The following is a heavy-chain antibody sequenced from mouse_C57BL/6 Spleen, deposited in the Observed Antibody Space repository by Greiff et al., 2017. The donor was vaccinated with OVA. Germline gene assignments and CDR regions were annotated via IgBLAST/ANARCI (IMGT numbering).Heavy chain of an antibody. Sequence: VQLQQSGPELVKPGASVKISCKASGYTFTDYYMNWVKQSHGKSLEWIGDINPNNGGTSYNQKFKGKATLTVDKSSSTAYMELRSLTSEDSAVYYCASRANWVYYYAMDYWGQGTSVTVSS. D-gene: IGHD4-1*01. CDR1: GYTFTDYY. CDR3: ASRANWVYYYAMDY. CDR2: INPNNGGT. J-gene: IGHJ4*01. V-gene: IGHV1-26*01.